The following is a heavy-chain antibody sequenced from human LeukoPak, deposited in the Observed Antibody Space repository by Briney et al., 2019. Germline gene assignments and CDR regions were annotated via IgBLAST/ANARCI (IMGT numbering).Heavy chain of an antibody. V-gene: IGHV1-18*01. CDR3: ARQGYSGHSQGAADY. D-gene: IGHD4-23*01. Sequence: ASVKVSCKAPGYTFTSYGISWVRQAPGQGLEWMGWISVYNGNTNYAQKFQGRVTMTTDTSTSTAHMELRSLRSDDTAVYYCARQGYSGHSQGAADYWGQGTLVTVSS. CDR2: ISVYNGNT. J-gene: IGHJ4*02. CDR1: GYTFTSYG.